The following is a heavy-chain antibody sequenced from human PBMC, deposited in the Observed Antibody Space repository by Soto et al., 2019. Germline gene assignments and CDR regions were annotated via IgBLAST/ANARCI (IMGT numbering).Heavy chain of an antibody. CDR1: GFTFSRYS. CDR2: ISSSSSYI. V-gene: IGHV3-21*04. Sequence: GFLRLSCAASGFTFSRYSMNWVRQAPGKGLEWVSSISSSSSYIYDADPVKGRFTITRNNAKNSQYLEMNSLGAEDTAVYYCARESEDLTSNFDYWGQGTLVTVSS. J-gene: IGHJ4*02. CDR3: ARESEDLTSNFDY.